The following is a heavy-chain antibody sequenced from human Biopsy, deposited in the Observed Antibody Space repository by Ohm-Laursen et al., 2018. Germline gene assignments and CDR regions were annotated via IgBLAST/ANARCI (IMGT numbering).Heavy chain of an antibody. J-gene: IGHJ6*02. Sequence: SLRLSCSASGFGMYAMHWVRQPPGKGLEWLAVIAYDGSNKYYANSVKGRFTISRDNSKNTLYLQMNSLRPEDTAVYYCAKDWFPYADYARAHGVDVWGQGTTVTVSS. CDR3: AKDWFPYADYARAHGVDV. CDR1: GFGMYA. CDR2: IAYDGSNK. V-gene: IGHV3-30*18. D-gene: IGHD3-16*01.